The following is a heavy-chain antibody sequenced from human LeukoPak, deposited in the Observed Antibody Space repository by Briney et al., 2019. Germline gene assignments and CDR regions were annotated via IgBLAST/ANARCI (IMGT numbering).Heavy chain of an antibody. CDR1: GDTVSSNSAT. V-gene: IGHV6-1*01. CDR2: TYYRSKWYN. J-gene: IGHJ5*02. Sequence: SQTLSLTCAISGDTVSSNSATWNWIRQSPSRGLEWLGRTYYRSKWYNDYAVSVKSRITINPDTSKNQFSLQLNSATPEDTAVYHCASRDYYDSSGYQRWFDPWGQGTLVIVSS. D-gene: IGHD3-22*01. CDR3: ASRDYYDSSGYQRWFDP.